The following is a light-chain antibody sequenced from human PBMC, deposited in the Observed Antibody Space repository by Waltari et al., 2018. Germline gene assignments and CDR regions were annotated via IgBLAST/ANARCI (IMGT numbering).Light chain of an antibody. CDR3: VQYDNRPYA. J-gene: IGKJ2*01. CDR2: DAC. CDR1: QDIQTF. Sequence: DTQMTQSPSSLSASVGDRVTITCQASQDIQTFLNWFKQKPGKAPQLLIYDACKLETGVPSRFSGSGSGTSFTFTISSLQPHDSAVYFCVQYDNRPYACGQGTRLEI. V-gene: IGKV1-33*01.